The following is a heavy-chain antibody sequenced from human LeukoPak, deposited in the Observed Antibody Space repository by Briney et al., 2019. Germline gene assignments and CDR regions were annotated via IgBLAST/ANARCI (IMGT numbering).Heavy chain of an antibody. J-gene: IGHJ4*02. CDR1: GFTFSDYT. V-gene: IGHV3-30*04. CDR2: ISYDGNNE. Sequence: GGSLRLSCVASGFTFSDYTLHWVRQAPGKGLDWVAVISYDGNNEFYADSVKGRFTISRDNSKNTLYLQINSLRVEDTAVYLCARVKCNHVTCYGVDHWGLGTPVTVSS. D-gene: IGHD2-21*01. CDR3: ARVKCNHVTCYGVDH.